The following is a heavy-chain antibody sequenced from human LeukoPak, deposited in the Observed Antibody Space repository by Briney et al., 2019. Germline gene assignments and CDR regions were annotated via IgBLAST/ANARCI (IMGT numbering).Heavy chain of an antibody. V-gene: IGHV6-1*01. CDR1: GDSVSSNSAA. J-gene: IGHJ4*02. Sequence: SQTLSLTCAISGDSVSSNSAAWNWIRQSPSRGLEWLGGTYYRSKWYNDYAVSVKSRITINPDTSKNQFSLQLNSVTPEDTAVYYCARDSPYCSGGSCYSGIDCWGQGTLVTVSS. D-gene: IGHD2-15*01. CDR3: ARDSPYCSGGSCYSGIDC. CDR2: TYYRSKWYN.